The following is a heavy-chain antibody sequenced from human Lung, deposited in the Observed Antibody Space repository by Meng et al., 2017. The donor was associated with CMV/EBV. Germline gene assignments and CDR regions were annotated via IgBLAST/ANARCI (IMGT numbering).Heavy chain of an antibody. V-gene: IGHV3-21*01. CDR3: SRKPRYSSGCYDY. Sequence: GXXLRLXCAASGFILSRHSMNWVRQAPGKGLEWVSSISSSSSSIYYADSVKGRFTVSRDNAKNSLYLQMDSLRVDDTAVYYCSRKPRYSSGCYDYWGQGTLVTVSS. J-gene: IGHJ4*02. D-gene: IGHD6-19*01. CDR1: GFILSRHS. CDR2: ISSSSSSI.